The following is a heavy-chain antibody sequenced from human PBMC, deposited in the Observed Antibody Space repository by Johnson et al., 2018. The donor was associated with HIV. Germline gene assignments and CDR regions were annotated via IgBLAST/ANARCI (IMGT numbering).Heavy chain of an antibody. J-gene: IGHJ3*02. V-gene: IGHV3-23*04. D-gene: IGHD2-15*01. CDR1: GFTFSSYA. Sequence: EVQLVESGGGLLQPGGSLRLSCAASGFTFSSYAMRWVRQAPGQGLEWVSAISGSGGTPYYADSVTRRFTLSRDNSKNTVFLQMNSLKTEDTAVYYCTTDYSTPIVVVVAATPDAFDIWGQGTMVTVSS. CDR2: ISGSGGTP. CDR3: TTDYSTPIVVVVAATPDAFDI.